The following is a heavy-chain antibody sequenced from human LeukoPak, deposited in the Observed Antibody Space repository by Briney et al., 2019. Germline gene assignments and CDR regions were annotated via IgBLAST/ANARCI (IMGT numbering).Heavy chain of an antibody. CDR2: ISHTGLT. Sequence: ASETLSLTCAVYGGSFSDYYWTLIRQTPGKGLEWIGEISHTGLTGSNPSLKSRVTVFVDSSKKQFSLRMTSVTAADTGIYYCARVPDITARPCDTWGPGTLVTVSS. D-gene: IGHD1-1*01. J-gene: IGHJ5*02. CDR3: ARVPDITARPCDT. V-gene: IGHV4-34*01. CDR1: GGSFSDYY.